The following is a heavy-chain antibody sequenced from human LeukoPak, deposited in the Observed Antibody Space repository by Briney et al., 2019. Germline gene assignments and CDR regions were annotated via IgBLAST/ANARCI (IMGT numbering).Heavy chain of an antibody. Sequence: ASVKVSCKASGYTFTGYYIHWVRQAPGQRLEWMGCINPNSGATNYAQKFQGRVTMTRDTSISTAYMELSRLTSDDTAVYYCARGVAQYYYYYGMDVWGQGTTVTVSS. CDR1: GYTFTGYY. J-gene: IGHJ6*02. CDR2: INPNSGAT. CDR3: ARGVAQYYYYYGMDV. D-gene: IGHD2-15*01. V-gene: IGHV1-2*02.